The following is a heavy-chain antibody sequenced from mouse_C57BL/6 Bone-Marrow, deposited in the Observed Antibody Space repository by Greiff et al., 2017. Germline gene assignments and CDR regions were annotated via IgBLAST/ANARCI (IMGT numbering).Heavy chain of an antibody. CDR2: IDPSDSYT. V-gene: IGHV1-69*01. CDR3: ARGGWLRFAY. Sequence: QVQLQQPGAELVMPGASVKLSCKASGYTFTSYWLHWVKQRPGQGLAWIGEIDPSDSYTNYNQKFTGKSTLTVDKSSSTAYMQLSSLTSEDSAVYYCARGGWLRFAYWGQVTLVTVSA. CDR1: GYTFTSYW. D-gene: IGHD2-3*01. J-gene: IGHJ3*01.